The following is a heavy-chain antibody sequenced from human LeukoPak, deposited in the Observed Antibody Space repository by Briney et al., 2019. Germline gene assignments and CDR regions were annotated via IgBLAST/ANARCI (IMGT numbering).Heavy chain of an antibody. J-gene: IGHJ4*02. Sequence: PGGSLRLSCAASGFTFSSYAMSWVRQAPGKGLEWVSAISDSGDSTYYADSVKGRFTMSRDNFKNTVYLQMSSLRAEDTAVYYCAKDGSGSYYDFDYWGQGTLVTVSS. D-gene: IGHD1-26*01. V-gene: IGHV3-23*01. CDR1: GFTFSSYA. CDR3: AKDGSGSYYDFDY. CDR2: ISDSGDST.